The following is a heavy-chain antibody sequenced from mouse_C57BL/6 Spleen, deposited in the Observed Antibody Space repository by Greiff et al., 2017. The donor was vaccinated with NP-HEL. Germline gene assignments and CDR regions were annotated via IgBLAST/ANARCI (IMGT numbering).Heavy chain of an antibody. J-gene: IGHJ2*01. D-gene: IGHD2-4*01. CDR1: GYTFTDYY. CDR3: GRGGGLITTWDFFDY. CDR2: INPNNGGT. V-gene: IGHV1-26*01. Sequence: EVQLQQSGPELVKPGASVKISCKASGYTFTDYYMNWVKQSHGKSLEWIGDINPNNGGTSYNQKFKGKATLTVDKSSSTAYMELRSLTSEDSAVFYCGRGGGLITTWDFFDYWGQGTTLTVSS.